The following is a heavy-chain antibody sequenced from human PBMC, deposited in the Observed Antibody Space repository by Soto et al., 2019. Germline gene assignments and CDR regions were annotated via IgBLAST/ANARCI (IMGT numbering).Heavy chain of an antibody. J-gene: IGHJ4*02. CDR2: IIPIFGTA. CDR3: ARVSPIGGYYPYYFDY. D-gene: IGHD3-22*01. V-gene: IGHV1-69*13. Sequence: SVKVSCKASGGTSSSYAISWVRQAPGQGLEWMGGIIPIFGTANYAQKFQGRVTITADESTSTAYMELSSLRSEDTAVYYCARVSPIGGYYPYYFDYWGQGTLVTVSS. CDR1: GGTSSSYA.